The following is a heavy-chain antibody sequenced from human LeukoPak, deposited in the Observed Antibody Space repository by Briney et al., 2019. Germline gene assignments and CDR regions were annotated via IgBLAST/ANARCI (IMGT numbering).Heavy chain of an antibody. CDR1: GGSISSYY. Sequence: SETLSLTRTVSGGSISSYYWSWIRQPLGKGLEWIGYTYYSGSTNYNPSLKSRVTISVDTSKNQFSLKLSSVTAADTAVYYCASRLWFGSRPDDAFDIWGQGTMVTVSS. CDR2: TYYSGST. D-gene: IGHD3-10*01. J-gene: IGHJ3*02. V-gene: IGHV4-59*01. CDR3: ASRLWFGSRPDDAFDI.